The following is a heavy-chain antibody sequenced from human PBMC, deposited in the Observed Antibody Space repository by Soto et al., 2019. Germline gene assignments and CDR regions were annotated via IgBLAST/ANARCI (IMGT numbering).Heavy chain of an antibody. CDR3: ARVRGDGSNLGYYFDY. CDR2: IYYSGST. V-gene: IGHV4-59*01. Sequence: PSETLSLTCTVSGGSISSYYWSWIRQPPGKGLEWIGYIYYSGSTNYNPSLKRRVTISVDTSKNQFSLKLSSVTAADTAVYYCARVRGDGSNLGYYFDYWGQGTLVTVS. CDR1: GGSISSYY. D-gene: IGHD3-10*01. J-gene: IGHJ4*02.